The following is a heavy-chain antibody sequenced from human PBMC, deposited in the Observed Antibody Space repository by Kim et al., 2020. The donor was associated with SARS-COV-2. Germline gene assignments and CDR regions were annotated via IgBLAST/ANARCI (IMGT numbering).Heavy chain of an antibody. J-gene: IGHJ5*01. D-gene: IGHD2-2*02. CDR3: AKGGYQLLYKRRFDT. CDR1: GFTFSSYG. CDR2: ISYDGSNK. Sequence: GGSLRLSCAASGFTFSSYGMHWVRQAPGKGLEWVAVISYDGSNKYYADSVKGRFTISRDNSKNTLYLQMNSLRAEDTAVYYCAKGGYQLLYKRRFDTWG. V-gene: IGHV3-30*18.